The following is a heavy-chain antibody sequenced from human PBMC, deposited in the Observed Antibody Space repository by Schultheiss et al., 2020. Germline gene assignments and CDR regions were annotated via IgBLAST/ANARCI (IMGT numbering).Heavy chain of an antibody. CDR2: ISYDGSNK. CDR3: ARDLAIFGVVIIRVGFDY. Sequence: GGSLRLSCAASGFTFSSYAMHWVRQAPGKGLEWVAVISYDGSNKYYADSVKGRFTISRDNSKNTLYLQMNSLRAEDTAVYYCARDLAIFGVVIIRVGFDYWGQGILVTVSS. V-gene: IGHV3-30*04. J-gene: IGHJ4*02. D-gene: IGHD3-3*01. CDR1: GFTFSSYA.